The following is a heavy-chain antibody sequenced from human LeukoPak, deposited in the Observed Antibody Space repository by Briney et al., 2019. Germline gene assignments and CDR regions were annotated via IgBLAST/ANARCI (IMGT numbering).Heavy chain of an antibody. CDR1: GGTFSSYA. CDR3: ARSDYGDYYYGMDV. CDR2: MNPNSGNT. J-gene: IGHJ6*02. V-gene: IGHV1-8*02. D-gene: IGHD4-17*01. Sequence: ASVKVSCKASGGTFSSYAISWVRQATGQGLEWMGWMNPNSGNTGYAQKFQGGVTMTRNTSISTAYMELSSLRSEDTAVYYCARSDYGDYYYGMDVWGQGTTVTVSS.